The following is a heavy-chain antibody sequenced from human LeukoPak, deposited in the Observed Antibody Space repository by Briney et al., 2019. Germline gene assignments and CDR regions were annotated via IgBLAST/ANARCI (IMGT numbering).Heavy chain of an antibody. J-gene: IGHJ3*02. CDR3: ARDPGVGALDAFDI. Sequence: SETLSLTCTVSGGSLSSSSYYWGWIRQPPGKGLEWIGSIYYSGSTYYNPSLKSRVTISVDTSKNQFSLKLSSVTAADTAVYYCARDPGVGALDAFDIWGQGTMVTVSS. CDR2: IYYSGST. CDR1: GGSLSSSSYY. D-gene: IGHD1-26*01. V-gene: IGHV4-39*07.